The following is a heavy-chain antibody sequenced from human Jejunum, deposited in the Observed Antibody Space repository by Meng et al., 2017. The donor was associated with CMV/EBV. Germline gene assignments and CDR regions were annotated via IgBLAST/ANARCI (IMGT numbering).Heavy chain of an antibody. D-gene: IGHD3-22*01. CDR2: INPSGGRA. J-gene: IGHJ4*02. CDR3: ARDWETYGSGGYYYDY. CDR1: YTFTGYY. V-gene: IGHV1-46*01. Sequence: YTFTGYYIHWVRPAPGQGLEWMGIINPSGGRAHYAQRFQGRVNMTRDTSTTTVYMELSSLRSADTAVYYCARDWETYGSGGYYYDYWGQGTLVTVSS.